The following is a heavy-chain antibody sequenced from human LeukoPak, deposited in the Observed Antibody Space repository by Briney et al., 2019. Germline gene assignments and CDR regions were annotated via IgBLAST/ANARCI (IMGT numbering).Heavy chain of an antibody. D-gene: IGHD1-7*01. CDR2: IIPILGIA. CDR1: GGTFISYA. J-gene: IGHJ6*02. Sequence: SVKVSCKASGGTFISYAISWVRQAPGQGLEWMGRIIPILGIANYAQKFQGRVTITADKSTSTAYMELSSLRSEDTAVYYCARWNPVTGTAGMDVWGQGTTVTVSS. CDR3: ARWNPVTGTAGMDV. V-gene: IGHV1-69*04.